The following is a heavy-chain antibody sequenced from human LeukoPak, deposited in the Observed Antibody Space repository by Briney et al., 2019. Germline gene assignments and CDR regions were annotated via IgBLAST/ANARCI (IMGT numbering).Heavy chain of an antibody. J-gene: IGHJ4*02. V-gene: IGHV3-23*01. CDR1: GFTFSSYA. CDR2: ISGSGGIT. Sequence: PGGSLRLSCAVSGFTFSSYAMSWVRQAPGKGLEWVSLISGSGGITYYADSVKGRFTISRDNSKNTVYLQMNSPRAEDTALYYCSKLGGAGGGYYWGQGTLVTVSS. CDR3: SKLGGAGGGYY. D-gene: IGHD1-26*01.